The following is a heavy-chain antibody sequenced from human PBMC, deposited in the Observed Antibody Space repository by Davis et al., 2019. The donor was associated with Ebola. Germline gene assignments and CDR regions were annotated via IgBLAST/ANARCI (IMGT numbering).Heavy chain of an antibody. J-gene: IGHJ5*02. D-gene: IGHD6-6*01. CDR1: GFTFSTYV. V-gene: IGHV3-23*01. CDR3: AKGGGTSSSDFRRT. Sequence: PGGSLRLSCAASGFTFSTYVMTWVRQAPGKGPEWVSSISSSGDTTYYADSVKGRFTISRDNSKNTLYLQMNSLRAEDTAVYYCAKGGGTSSSDFRRTWGQGTLVTVSS. CDR2: ISSSGDTT.